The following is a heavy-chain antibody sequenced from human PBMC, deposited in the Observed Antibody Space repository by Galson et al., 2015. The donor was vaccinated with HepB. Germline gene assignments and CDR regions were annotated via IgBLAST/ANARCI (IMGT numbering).Heavy chain of an antibody. D-gene: IGHD3-22*01. Sequence: SLRLSCAASGFTFSNYAMNWVRQAPGKGLEWVSIISDSGGTTYYADSVKGRFTISRDNSKDTLYLQMNSLRAEDTAIYYCAEDSRVVAEIVHHFDYWGQGTLVTVSS. J-gene: IGHJ4*02. CDR2: ISDSGGTT. V-gene: IGHV3-23*01. CDR3: AEDSRVVAEIVHHFDY. CDR1: GFTFSNYA.